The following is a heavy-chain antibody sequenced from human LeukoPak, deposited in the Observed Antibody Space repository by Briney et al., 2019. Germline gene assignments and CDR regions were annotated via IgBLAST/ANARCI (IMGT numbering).Heavy chain of an antibody. J-gene: IGHJ6*03. Sequence: ASVKVSCKASGYTFTGYYMHWVRQAPGQGLEWMGWINPNSGGTNYAQKFQGRVTMTRDTPISTAYMELSRLRSDDTAVYYCARDFGDSSGHPYYYMDVWGKGTTVTVSS. CDR3: ARDFGDSSGHPYYYMDV. V-gene: IGHV1-2*02. CDR1: GYTFTGYY. CDR2: INPNSGGT. D-gene: IGHD3-22*01.